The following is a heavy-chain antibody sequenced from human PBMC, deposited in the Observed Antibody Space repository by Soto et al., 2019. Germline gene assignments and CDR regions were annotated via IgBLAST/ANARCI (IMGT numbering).Heavy chain of an antibody. CDR3: ARDRQDYGLLNAFDI. Sequence: QVQLQESGPGLVKPSQTLSLTCTVSGGSIRSDGYYWSWIRQHPRKGLEWIGYINHSGNSYYNPSLKSRVTMSLETSRTQLSLKLNSVTAADSAVYYCARDRQDYGLLNAFDIWGQGTMVTVSS. CDR1: GGSIRSDGYY. D-gene: IGHD4-17*01. V-gene: IGHV4-31*03. CDR2: INHSGNS. J-gene: IGHJ3*02.